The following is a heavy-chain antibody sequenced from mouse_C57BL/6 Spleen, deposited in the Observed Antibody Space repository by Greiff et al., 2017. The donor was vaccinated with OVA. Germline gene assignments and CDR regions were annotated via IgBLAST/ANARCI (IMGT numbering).Heavy chain of an antibody. CDR1: GYTFTDYE. J-gene: IGHJ2*01. D-gene: IGHD2-4*01. CDR3: TRSYDYDKYYCDY. Sequence: LQEPGAELVRPGASVTLSCKASGYTFTDYEMPWVKQTPVHGLEWIGAIDPETGGTAYNQKFKGKATLTAAKSSSTAYMELRSLTSEDSAVYYCTRSYDYDKYYCDYWGQGTTLTVSS. CDR2: IDPETGGT. V-gene: IGHV1-15*01.